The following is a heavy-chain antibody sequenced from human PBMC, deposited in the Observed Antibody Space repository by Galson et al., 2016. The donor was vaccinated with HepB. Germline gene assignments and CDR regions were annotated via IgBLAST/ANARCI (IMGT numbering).Heavy chain of an antibody. Sequence: SETLSLTCTVSGGSISSTNWWSWVRQPPGRGLEWIGEIYQTGSTNYNPSLASRVTISLDTSRNQFSLKLTSVTAADTAVYYCASDYGDYVTGRGWFAPWGQGTLVIVSS. V-gene: IGHV4-4*02. D-gene: IGHD4-17*01. CDR3: ASDYGDYVTGRGWFAP. CDR2: IYQTGST. CDR1: GGSISSTNW. J-gene: IGHJ5*02.